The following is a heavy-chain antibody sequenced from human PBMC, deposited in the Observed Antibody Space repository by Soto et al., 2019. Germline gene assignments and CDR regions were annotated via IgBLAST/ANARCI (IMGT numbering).Heavy chain of an antibody. J-gene: IGHJ3*02. Sequence: QLQLVQSGAEVKKPGASVRVSCKTSGYTFINYGITWVRQAPGQGLEWMGWLSAYNGDTSSSEKVQDRFTMTTDTSTNTVYMDLRSVRSDDTAVYYCASWSAIVGGAEALAIGGQGTMVIVCS. CDR3: ASWSAIVGGAEALAI. CDR1: GYTFINYG. V-gene: IGHV1-18*01. CDR2: LSAYNGDT. D-gene: IGHD1-26*01.